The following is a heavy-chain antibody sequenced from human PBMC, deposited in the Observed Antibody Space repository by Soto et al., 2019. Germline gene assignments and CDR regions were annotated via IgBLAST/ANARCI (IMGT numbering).Heavy chain of an antibody. V-gene: IGHV3-30*18. CDR2: ISYDGRSE. CDR1: GYTFSGHG. J-gene: IGHJ4*02. D-gene: IGHD1-20*01. Sequence: QVQLVESGGGVVQPGTSLRLSCAASGYTFSGHGIHWVRQAPGKGLEWLAVISYDGRSEYYADSVKGRFSVSRDNSNLMAYLQMNILRGEDTSMYYCAKQYNLGGLEDYWGQGTLVAVSS. CDR3: AKQYNLGGLEDY.